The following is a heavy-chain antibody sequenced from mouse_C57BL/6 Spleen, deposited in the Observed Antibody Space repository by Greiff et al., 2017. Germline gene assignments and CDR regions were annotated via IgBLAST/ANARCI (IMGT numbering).Heavy chain of an antibody. D-gene: IGHD1-1*01. CDR1: GYSFTGYY. CDR3: SRGASTTVARASYFDY. V-gene: IGHV1-42*01. Sequence: EVQLQQSGPELVKPGASVKISCKASGYSFTGYYMNWVKQSPEKSLEWIGEINPSTGGTTYNQNVKAKATLTVDKSSSTAYMQIKGLTSEDSAVYYCSRGASTTVARASYFDYWGQGTPLTVSS. J-gene: IGHJ2*01. CDR2: INPSTGGT.